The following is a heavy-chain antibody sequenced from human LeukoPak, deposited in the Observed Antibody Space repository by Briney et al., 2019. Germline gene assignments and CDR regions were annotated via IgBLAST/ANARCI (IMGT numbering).Heavy chain of an antibody. CDR1: GGSISSYY. CDR2: VYDTGST. J-gene: IGHJ4*02. V-gene: IGHV4-59*01. CDR3: AREKIAMRAFDS. Sequence: PSETLSLTCTVSGGSISSYYWTWIRQPPGKGLEWIGYVYDTGSTDYNPSLKSRVTISVDTSKNQFSLRLNSVTAADTAIYYCAREKIAMRAFDSWGQGTLVTVSS. D-gene: IGHD2-2*01.